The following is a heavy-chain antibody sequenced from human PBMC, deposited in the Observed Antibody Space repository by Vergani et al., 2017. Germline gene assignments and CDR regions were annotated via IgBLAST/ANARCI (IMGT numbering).Heavy chain of an antibody. CDR3: AREASSGFYDYFDY. CDR2: INWNGDNT. CDR1: GFIFDSNG. V-gene: IGHV3-20*04. Sequence: EVKLVESGGGLVQPGGSLRLSCAGNGFIFDSNGMSWVRQVPGKGLEWVSGINWNGDNTGYADSVKGRFTISRDNAKNSLYLQMNSLRVEDTALYYCAREASSGFYDYFDYWGQGTLVTVSS. J-gene: IGHJ4*02. D-gene: IGHD6-19*01.